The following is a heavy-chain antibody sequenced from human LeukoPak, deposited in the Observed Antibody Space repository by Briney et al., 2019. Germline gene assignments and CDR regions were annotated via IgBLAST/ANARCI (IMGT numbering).Heavy chain of an antibody. CDR1: GLTFGSYA. V-gene: IGHV3-23*01. Sequence: PGGSLRLSCAASGLTFGSYAMSWVRQAPGKGLEWVSAISGSSGSTYYADSVKGRFTISRDNSKNTLYLQMNSLRAEDTAVYYCARRYCSSTSCLIDYWGQGTLVTVSS. J-gene: IGHJ4*02. D-gene: IGHD2-2*01. CDR2: ISGSSGST. CDR3: ARRYCSSTSCLIDY.